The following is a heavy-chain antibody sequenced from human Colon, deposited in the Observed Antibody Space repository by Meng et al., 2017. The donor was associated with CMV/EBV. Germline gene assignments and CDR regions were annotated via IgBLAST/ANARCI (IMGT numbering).Heavy chain of an antibody. CDR1: GLTFTKAW. Sequence: GGSLRLSCTTSGLTFTKAWMSWVRQVPERGREWVGRIKSNSDGGTALYGAPVKGRFTISRDDSQSTLYLQMNSLKIDDTAVYYCTTGSLTGVATYAEDGWGQGTTVTVSS. J-gene: IGHJ6*02. CDR3: TTGSLTGVATYAEDG. D-gene: IGHD3-3*01. V-gene: IGHV3-15*01. CDR2: IKSNSDGGTA.